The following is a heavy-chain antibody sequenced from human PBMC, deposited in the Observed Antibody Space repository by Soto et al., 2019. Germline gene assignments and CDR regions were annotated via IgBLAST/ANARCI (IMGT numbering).Heavy chain of an antibody. Sequence: QVQVEQSGAEVKKPGSSLKVSCKTSGGPFSSQDVNWVRQARGHGLEWMGGIIPLLGSRSNAQKFQDIVTFPAVGSSSTVYTQLMTLKSKHSTTYASALSAVPYIYYVIDVRGRGTKVTIPS. CDR1: GGPFSSQD. CDR2: IIPLLGSR. CDR3: ALSAVPYIYYVIDV. V-gene: IGHV1-69*01. J-gene: IGHJ2*01. D-gene: IGHD3-9*01.